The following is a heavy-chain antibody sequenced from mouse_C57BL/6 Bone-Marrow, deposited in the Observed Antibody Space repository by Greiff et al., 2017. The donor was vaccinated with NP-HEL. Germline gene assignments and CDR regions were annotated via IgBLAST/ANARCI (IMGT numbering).Heavy chain of an antibody. CDR2: IDPENGDT. Sequence: VQLQQPGAELVRPGASVKLSCTASGFNIKDDYMHWVKQRPEQGLEWIGWIDPENGDTEYASKFQGKATITADTSSNTAYLQLSSLTSEDTAVYYCTFYDYAGYYYAMDYWGQGTSVTVSS. J-gene: IGHJ4*01. V-gene: IGHV14-4*01. CDR3: TFYDYAGYYYAMDY. CDR1: GFNIKDDY. D-gene: IGHD2-4*01.